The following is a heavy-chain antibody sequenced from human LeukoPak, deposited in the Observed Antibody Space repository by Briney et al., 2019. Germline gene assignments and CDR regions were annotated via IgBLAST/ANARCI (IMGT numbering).Heavy chain of an antibody. CDR3: AREGRKSRGIDLVRKKETGYYYYMDV. J-gene: IGHJ6*03. CDR2: ISSSSNYI. V-gene: IGHV3-21*01. Sequence: TAGSLRHSCGVSGFTFSSYSRNWVRQAPAKGLEWVSSISSSSNYIYYADSVRGRFTISRDNAKNSLSLQMNSLRAEDTAVYYCAREGRKSRGIDLVRKKETGYYYYMDVWGKGTTVTVSS. D-gene: IGHD3-10*02. CDR1: GFTFSSYS.